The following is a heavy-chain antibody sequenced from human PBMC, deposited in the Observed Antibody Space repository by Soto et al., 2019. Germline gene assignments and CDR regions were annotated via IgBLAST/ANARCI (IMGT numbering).Heavy chain of an antibody. CDR3: ARGRYFATTHRQWWYFDF. CDR1: GYTFITSG. CDR2: SSPDKADK. D-gene: IGHD6-19*01. V-gene: IGHV1-18*01. J-gene: IGHJ2*01. Sequence: QVELMQSGPEVKRPGTSVKVSCKASGYTFITSGINWVRQTPGQALEWVGWSSPDKADKKNAQKFKDRVTLTSETSTDTVYMELTNLRSDDTAVYFCARGRYFATTHRQWWYFDFWGRGTPVTVSS.